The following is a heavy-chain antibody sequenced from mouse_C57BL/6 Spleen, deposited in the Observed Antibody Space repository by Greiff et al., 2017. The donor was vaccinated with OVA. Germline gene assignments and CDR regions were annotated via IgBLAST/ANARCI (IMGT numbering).Heavy chain of an antibody. CDR1: GYTFTDYE. Sequence: VKLMESGAELVRPGASVTLSCKASGYTFTDYEMHWVKQTPVHGLEWIGAIDPETGGTAYNQKFKGKAILTADKSSSTAYMELRSLTSEDSAVYYCTGGGATVMPPYFGYWGQGTTLTVSS. D-gene: IGHD1-1*01. CDR2: IDPETGGT. V-gene: IGHV1-15*01. J-gene: IGHJ2*01. CDR3: TGGGATVMPPYFGY.